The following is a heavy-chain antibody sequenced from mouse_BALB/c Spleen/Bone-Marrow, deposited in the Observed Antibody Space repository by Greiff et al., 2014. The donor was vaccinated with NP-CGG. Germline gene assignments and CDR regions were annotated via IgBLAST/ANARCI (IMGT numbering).Heavy chain of an antibody. Sequence: EVQLQQSGAELVKPGASVKLSCAASGFNIKNTYMHWVKQRPEQGLEWIGRIGPANGNTKYDPKFQGKATITADTSSNTAYLQLSSLTSEDTAVYYCAGLRPRFEFAYWGQGTLVTVSA. CDR3: AGLRPRFEFAY. D-gene: IGHD2-4*01. J-gene: IGHJ3*01. CDR2: IGPANGNT. V-gene: IGHV14-3*02. CDR1: GFNIKNTY.